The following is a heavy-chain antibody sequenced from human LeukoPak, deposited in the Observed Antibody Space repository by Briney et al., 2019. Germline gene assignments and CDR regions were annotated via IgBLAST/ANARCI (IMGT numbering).Heavy chain of an antibody. CDR2: IYSGGST. Sequence: RGSLRLSCAASGFTVSSNYMSWVRQAPGKGLEWVSVIYSGGSTYYADSVKGRFTISRDNSKNTLYLQMNSLRAEDTAVYYCARDRGYCSSTSCPYYYYGMDVWGQGTTVTVSS. J-gene: IGHJ6*02. CDR3: ARDRGYCSSTSCPYYYYGMDV. D-gene: IGHD2-2*01. V-gene: IGHV3-53*05. CDR1: GFTVSSNY.